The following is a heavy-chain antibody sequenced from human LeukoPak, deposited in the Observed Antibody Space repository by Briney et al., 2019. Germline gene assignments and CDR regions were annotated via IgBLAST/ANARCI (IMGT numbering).Heavy chain of an antibody. CDR3: ARDPSSVTLYFFDY. CDR1: GYTFMVNY. J-gene: IGHJ4*02. CDR2: IDANNGDT. D-gene: IGHD4-11*01. V-gene: IGHV1-2*02. Sequence: GASVKVSCKASGYTFMVNYIHWLRQAPGQGLEWMGWIDANNGDTKSAQKFQSRVTMSRDTSISTAYMDLSSLSPDDAAVYYCARDPSSVTLYFFDYWGQGTLVTVSS.